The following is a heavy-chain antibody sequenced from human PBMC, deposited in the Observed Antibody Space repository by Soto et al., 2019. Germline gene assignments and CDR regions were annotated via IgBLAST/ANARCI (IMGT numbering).Heavy chain of an antibody. V-gene: IGHV4-39*01. CDR1: GGSILDSTYY. D-gene: IGHD3-22*01. CDR2: IFYSGGT. J-gene: IGHJ5*02. Sequence: QLLLQESGPGLVKPSETLSLTCTVSGGSILDSTYYWAWIRQSAGKGLEWIGTIFYSGGTLYTPSLKSRVTMSVDTSNNQFALKLTSVTAADTAVYDCARQASGYSYGGFDPWGQGTLVIVSS. CDR3: ARQASGYSYGGFDP.